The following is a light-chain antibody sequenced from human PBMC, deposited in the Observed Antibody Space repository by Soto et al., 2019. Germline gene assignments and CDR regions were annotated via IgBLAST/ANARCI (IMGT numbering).Light chain of an antibody. CDR2: KAS. CDR3: QQYNSHPWT. Sequence: DVQMTQSPSSLSASVGDRVTITCRASHDISNYVAWLQQKPGKAPKLLIYKASLLETGVPSRFSGSGSGTEFTLTISSLQTDDFGTYYCQQYNSHPWTFGQGTKVEMK. V-gene: IGKV1-5*03. J-gene: IGKJ1*01. CDR1: HDISNY.